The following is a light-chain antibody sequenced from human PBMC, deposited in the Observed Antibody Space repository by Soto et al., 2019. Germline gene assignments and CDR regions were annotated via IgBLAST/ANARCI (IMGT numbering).Light chain of an antibody. CDR2: GNS. J-gene: IGLJ3*02. CDR3: QSYDSSLSGGV. Sequence: QSVLTQPPSVSGAPGQRVTISCTGSSSNIGAGYDVHWYQQLPGTAPKLLIYGNSNRPSGVPDRFSGSKSGTSASLPITGLQAEDEADYYCQSYDSSLSGGVFGGGTKLTVL. CDR1: SSNIGAGYD. V-gene: IGLV1-40*01.